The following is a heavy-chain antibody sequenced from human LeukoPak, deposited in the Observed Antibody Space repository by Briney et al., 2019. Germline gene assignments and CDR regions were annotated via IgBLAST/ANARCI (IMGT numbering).Heavy chain of an antibody. CDR3: ARRQLGGSGIDAFDI. J-gene: IGHJ3*02. D-gene: IGHD3-10*01. CDR2: IYYSGST. Sequence: SETLSLTCTVSGGSISSGDYYWSWIRQPPGKGLEWIGYIYYSGSTYYNPSLKSRVTISVDTSKNQFSLKLSSVTAADTAVYYCARRQLGGSGIDAFDIWGQGTMVTVSS. V-gene: IGHV4-30-4*01. CDR1: GGSISSGDYY.